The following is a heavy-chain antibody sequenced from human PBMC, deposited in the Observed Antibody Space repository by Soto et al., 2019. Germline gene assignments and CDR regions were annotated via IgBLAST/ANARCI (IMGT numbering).Heavy chain of an antibody. J-gene: IGHJ6*02. V-gene: IGHV4-30-4*01. Sequence: SETLFLTCTVSGGSISSGDYYWSWIRQPPGKGLEWIGYIYYSGSTYYNPSLKSRVTISVDTSKNQFSLKLSSVTAADMAVYYCARDTYYDFWGGPYYYYYGMDVWGQGTTVTVSS. D-gene: IGHD3-3*01. CDR3: ARDTYYDFWGGPYYYYYGMDV. CDR2: IYYSGST. CDR1: GGSISSGDYY.